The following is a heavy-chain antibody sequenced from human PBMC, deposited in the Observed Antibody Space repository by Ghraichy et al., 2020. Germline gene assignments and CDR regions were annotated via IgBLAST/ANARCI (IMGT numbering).Heavy chain of an antibody. CDR1: GDSVSSNSVA. V-gene: IGHV6-1*01. Sequence: SQTLSLTCAISGDSVSSNSVAWNWIRQSPSRGLEWLGRTYYTSKWYNDYAISVKGRITINPDTSENQVSLQLSSVIPEDTAIYYCERGRNSAFDIWAPGKMVIVSS. D-gene: IGHD4-23*01. CDR2: TYYTSKWYN. J-gene: IGHJ3*02. CDR3: ERGRNSAFDI.